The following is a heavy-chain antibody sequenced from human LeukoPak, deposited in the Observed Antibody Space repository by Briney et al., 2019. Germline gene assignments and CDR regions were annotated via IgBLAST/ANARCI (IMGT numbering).Heavy chain of an antibody. CDR3: ASATLRCSGGSCYEMDV. V-gene: IGHV1-2*02. Sequence: GASVKVSCKASGYTFTGYYMHWVRQAPGQRLEWMGWINPNSGGTNYAQKFQGRVTMTRNTSISTAYMELSSLRSEDTAVYYCASATLRCSGGSCYEMDVWGKGTTVTVSS. CDR2: INPNSGGT. J-gene: IGHJ6*04. CDR1: GYTFTGYY. D-gene: IGHD2-15*01.